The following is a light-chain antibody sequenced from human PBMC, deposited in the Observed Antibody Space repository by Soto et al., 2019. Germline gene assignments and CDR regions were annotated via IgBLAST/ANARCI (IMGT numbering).Light chain of an antibody. CDR1: QSVNSNY. Sequence: EIVLTQSPGTLSLSPGERATLSCRASQSVNSNYLVWYQQKPGQTPRLLIYGASSRATGSPDRFSGSGSGTDFTLTISRLEPDDFAVYYCQQYGSSPRTFGRGTKVEIK. CDR2: GAS. CDR3: QQYGSSPRT. J-gene: IGKJ1*01. V-gene: IGKV3-20*01.